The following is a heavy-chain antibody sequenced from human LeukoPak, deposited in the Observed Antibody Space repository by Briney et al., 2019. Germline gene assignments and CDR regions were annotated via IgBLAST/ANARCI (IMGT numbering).Heavy chain of an antibody. CDR3: ARAEAPSYGENPNFDY. D-gene: IGHD4-17*01. J-gene: IGHJ4*02. CDR2: ISSSGSTI. V-gene: IGHV3-48*03. Sequence: PGGSLRLSCAASGFTFSSYEMNWVRQAPGKGLEWVSYISSSGSTIYYADSVKGRFTISRDNAKNSLYLQMNSLRAEDTAVYYCARAEAPSYGENPNFDYWGQGTLVTVSS. CDR1: GFTFSSYE.